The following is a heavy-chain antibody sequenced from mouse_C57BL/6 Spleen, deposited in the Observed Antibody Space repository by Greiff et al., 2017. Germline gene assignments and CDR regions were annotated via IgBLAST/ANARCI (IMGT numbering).Heavy chain of an antibody. V-gene: IGHV5-4*01. D-gene: IGHD1-1*01. CDR2: ISDGGSYT. J-gene: IGHJ4*01. CDR1: GFTFSSYA. CDR3: ARHYYGSSYYAMDY. Sequence: VQLKESGGGLVKPGGSLKLSCAASGFTFSSYAMSWVRQTPEKRLEWVATISDGGSYTYYPENVKGRCTISRDNAKNNLYQQMSHLKSEDAALYYCARHYYGSSYYAMDYGGQGTSVTVAS.